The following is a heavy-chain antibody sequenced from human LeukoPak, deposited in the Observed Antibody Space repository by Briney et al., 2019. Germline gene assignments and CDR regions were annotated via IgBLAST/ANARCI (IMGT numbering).Heavy chain of an antibody. Sequence: SETLSLTCTVSGGSISSGDYYWSWIRQPPGKGREWLGYIYYSGSTYYNPSLKSRVTISVDTSKNQFSLKLSSVTAADTAVYYCARAGDCSSTSCYSGDFDYWGQGTLVTVSS. D-gene: IGHD2-2*01. CDR1: GGSISSGDYY. CDR3: ARAGDCSSTSCYSGDFDY. J-gene: IGHJ4*02. CDR2: IYYSGST. V-gene: IGHV4-30-4*01.